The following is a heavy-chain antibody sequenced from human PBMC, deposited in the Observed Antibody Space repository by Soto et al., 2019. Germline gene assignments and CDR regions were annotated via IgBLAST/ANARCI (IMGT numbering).Heavy chain of an antibody. D-gene: IGHD1-1*01. Sequence: QVQLVQSGAEVQKPGSSVKVSCKASGGTFTSYAFNWVRQAPGRGLEWMGRVIPVLGVADYAQNFQDRVTITADKPPSTVYMELSSLRSENPPLFYCARAGLETTRRYFPHWAQGTRVTVSS. CDR3: ARAGLETTRRYFPH. J-gene: IGHJ4*02. V-gene: IGHV1-69*04. CDR1: GGTFTSYA. CDR2: VIPVLGVA.